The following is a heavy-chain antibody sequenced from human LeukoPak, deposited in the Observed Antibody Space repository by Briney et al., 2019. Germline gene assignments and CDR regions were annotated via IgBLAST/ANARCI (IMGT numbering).Heavy chain of an antibody. CDR3: ARGIVGATLPDAFDI. CDR1: GFTFSSYG. V-gene: IGHV3-33*01. CDR2: IWYDGSNK. Sequence: GGSLRLSCAASGFTFSSYGMHWVRQAPGKGLERVAVIWYDGSNKYYADSVKGRFTISRDNSKNTLYLQMNSLRAEDTAVYYCARGIVGATLPDAFDIWGQGTMVTVSS. J-gene: IGHJ3*02. D-gene: IGHD1-26*01.